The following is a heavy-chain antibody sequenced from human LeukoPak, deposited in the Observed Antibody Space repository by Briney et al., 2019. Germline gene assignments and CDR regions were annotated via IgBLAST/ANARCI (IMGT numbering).Heavy chain of an antibody. CDR1: GFTFDDYA. CDR3: AKAPPIVVAPHPPDY. CDR2: ISWNSGSI. V-gene: IGHV3-9*01. J-gene: IGHJ4*02. D-gene: IGHD3-22*01. Sequence: GGSLRLSCAASGFTFDDYAMHWVRQAPGKGLEWVSGISWNSGSIGYADSVKGRFTISRDNAKNSLYLQMNSLRAEDTALYYCAKAPPIVVAPHPPDYWGQGTLVTVSS.